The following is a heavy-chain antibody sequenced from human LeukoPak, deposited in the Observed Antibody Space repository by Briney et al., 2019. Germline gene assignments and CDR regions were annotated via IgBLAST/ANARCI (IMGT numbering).Heavy chain of an antibody. D-gene: IGHD3-10*01. CDR3: AREKMVMVRGVKYYYYYGMDV. Sequence: GGSLRLSCAISGFTFSDYAMSWVRQAPGKGLEWVSVISGTGSATYYADSVKGRFTISRDNSKNTLYLQMNSLRAEDTAVYYCAREKMVMVRGVKYYYYYGMDVWGQGTTVTVSS. V-gene: IGHV3-23*01. CDR1: GFTFSDYA. CDR2: ISGTGSAT. J-gene: IGHJ6*02.